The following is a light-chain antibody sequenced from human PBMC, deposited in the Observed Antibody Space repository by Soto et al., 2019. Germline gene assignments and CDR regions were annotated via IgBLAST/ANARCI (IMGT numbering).Light chain of an antibody. V-gene: IGKV1-5*03. CDR2: KAS. CDR1: QSINNY. Sequence: DIQMPQSPSTLSASVGDRVTITCRASQSINNYLALYQQKPGKAPKLLIYKASTLESGVPSRFSGSGSGTEFTLSISSLQPDDFATYYCQQYESFPRTFGQGTKVEIQ. CDR3: QQYESFPRT. J-gene: IGKJ1*01.